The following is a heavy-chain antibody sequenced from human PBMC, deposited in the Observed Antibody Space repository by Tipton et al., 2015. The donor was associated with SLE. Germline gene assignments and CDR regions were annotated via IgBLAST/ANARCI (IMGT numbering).Heavy chain of an antibody. V-gene: IGHV3-9*01. CDR3: AKDIGYIKSSGAANS. J-gene: IGHJ4*02. Sequence: LSLTCTVSGDSISNHYWSWVRQGPGKGLEWVAGITWNSADVGYADSVKDRFTISRDNGKNSLYLQMNSLRPEDTALYFCAKDIGYIKSSGAANSWGQGTLVTVSS. CDR2: ITWNSADV. D-gene: IGHD6-13*01. CDR1: GDSISNHY.